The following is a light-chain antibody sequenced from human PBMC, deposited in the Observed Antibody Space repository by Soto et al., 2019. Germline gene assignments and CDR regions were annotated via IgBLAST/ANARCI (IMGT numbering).Light chain of an antibody. CDR2: GTS. CDR1: QSVSSSY. V-gene: IGKV3-20*01. CDR3: QHYGSSPLT. J-gene: IGKJ4*01. Sequence: EIVLTQSPGTLSLSPGERATLSCRASQSVSSSYLAWYQQKPGQAPRLLIYGTSSRATGIPDRFSGSGSRTDFTLTSSRLEPEDFAVYYCQHYGSSPLTFGGGTKVQIK.